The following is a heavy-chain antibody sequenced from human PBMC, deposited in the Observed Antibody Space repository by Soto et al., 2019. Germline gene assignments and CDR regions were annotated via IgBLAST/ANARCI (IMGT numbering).Heavy chain of an antibody. D-gene: IGHD6-13*01. CDR2: IVPIYRTA. J-gene: IGHJ4*02. CDR3: ARDSGAKLSSS. CDR1: GGTFSSYR. V-gene: IGHV1-69*01. Sequence: QVQLVQSGAEVKKPGSSVKVSCKASGGTFSSYRINWGRQAPGQGLEGVGGIVPIYRTADYAQKFQGRVTITADESARTAYMELRSLKSQDTAVYYCARDSGAKLSSSWGQGTLVTVSS.